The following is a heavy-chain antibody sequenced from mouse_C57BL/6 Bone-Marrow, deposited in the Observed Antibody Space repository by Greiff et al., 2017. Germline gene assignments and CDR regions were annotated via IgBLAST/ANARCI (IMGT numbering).Heavy chain of an antibody. J-gene: IGHJ3*01. D-gene: IGHD3-2*02. V-gene: IGHV1-5*01. CDR2: IYPGNSDT. CDR3: TRGTAKATSWFAY. Sequence: VQLQQSGTVLARPGASVKMSCKTSGYTFTSYWMHWVKQRPGQGLEWIGAIYPGNSDTSYNQKFKGKAKLTAVTSASTAYMELSSLTNEDSAVYYGTRGTAKATSWFAYWGQGTLVTVSA. CDR1: GYTFTSYW.